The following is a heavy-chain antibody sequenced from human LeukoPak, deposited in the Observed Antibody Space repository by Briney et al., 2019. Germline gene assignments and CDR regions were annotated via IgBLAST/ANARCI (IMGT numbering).Heavy chain of an antibody. V-gene: IGHV4-59*01. CDR3: ARNVYDSSGYQAPFDY. CDR1: GGSISSYY. CDR2: IYYSGST. Sequence: SETLSLTCTVSGGSISSYYWSWIRQPPGKGLEWIGYIYYSGSTNYNPSLKSRVTISVDTSKNQFSLKLSSVTAADTAVYYCARNVYDSSGYQAPFDYWGQGTLVTVSS. D-gene: IGHD3-22*01. J-gene: IGHJ4*02.